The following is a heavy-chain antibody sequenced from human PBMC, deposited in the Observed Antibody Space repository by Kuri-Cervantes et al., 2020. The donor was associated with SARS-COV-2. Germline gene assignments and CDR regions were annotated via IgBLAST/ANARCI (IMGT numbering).Heavy chain of an antibody. V-gene: IGHV1-18*01. D-gene: IGHD3-16*01. CDR2: ISAYNGNT. J-gene: IGHJ4*02. CDR1: GYTFTSYG. CDR3: ASGEGDWLSQSFDY. Sequence: ASVKVSCKASGYTFTSYGISWVRQAPGQGLEWMGWISAYNGNTNYAQKFQGRVTMTRDTSISTAYMELSRLRSDDTAVYYCASGEGDWLSQSFDYWGQGTLVTVSS.